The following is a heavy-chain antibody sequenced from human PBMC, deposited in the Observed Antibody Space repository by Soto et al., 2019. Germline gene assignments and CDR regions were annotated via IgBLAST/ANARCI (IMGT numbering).Heavy chain of an antibody. CDR3: ARPRGTVTTYYYCYGMDV. V-gene: IGHV1-69*13. Sequence: ASVKVSCKASGGTFSSYAISWVRQAPGQGLEWMGGIIPIFGTANYAQKFQGRVTITADESTSTAYMELSSLRSEDTAVYYCARPRGTVTTYYYCYGMDVWGQGTTVTVSS. D-gene: IGHD4-4*01. J-gene: IGHJ6*02. CDR2: IIPIFGTA. CDR1: GGTFSSYA.